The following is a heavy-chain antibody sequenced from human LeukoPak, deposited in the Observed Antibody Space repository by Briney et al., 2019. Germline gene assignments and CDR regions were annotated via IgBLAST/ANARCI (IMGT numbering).Heavy chain of an antibody. Sequence: GGSLRLSCAASGFTFSSYAMHWVRQAPGKGLEWVAVISYDGSNKYYADSVKGRFTISRDNAKNSLYLQMNSLRAEDTAVYYCARDIGSYTGDYWGQGTLVTVSS. D-gene: IGHD1-26*01. J-gene: IGHJ4*02. V-gene: IGHV3-30*07. CDR2: ISYDGSNK. CDR3: ARDIGSYTGDY. CDR1: GFTFSSYA.